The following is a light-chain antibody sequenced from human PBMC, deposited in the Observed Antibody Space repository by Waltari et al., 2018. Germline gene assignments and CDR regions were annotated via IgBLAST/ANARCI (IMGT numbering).Light chain of an antibody. CDR2: GSS. CDR1: QSVRSN. V-gene: IGKV3-15*01. Sequence: IVMTQSPATLSVSPGERAPLSCRASQSVRSNLAWYQQKPGQAPRLLFYGSSTRATGIPAMFSGSVSGTEFTVNISSLQSEDFAVYYCQEYKNWLRLTFGPGTKVDIK. J-gene: IGKJ3*01. CDR3: QEYKNWLRLT.